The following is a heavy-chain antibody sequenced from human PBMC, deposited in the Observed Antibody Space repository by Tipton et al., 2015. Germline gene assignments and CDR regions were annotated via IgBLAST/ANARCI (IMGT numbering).Heavy chain of an antibody. D-gene: IGHD3-16*01. V-gene: IGHV4-38-2*02. Sequence: TLSLTCTVSAYSISSDYYCGWIRQPPGKGLEWIGSITHSGNTYYNPSLKSRVTMSLDTSKNQFSLNLTSVTAADTAVYYCARGRALAIPSPDEKCFGLWGQGTLVAVSP. CDR2: ITHSGNT. J-gene: IGHJ4*01. CDR1: AYSISSDYY. CDR3: ARGRALAIPSPDEKCFGL.